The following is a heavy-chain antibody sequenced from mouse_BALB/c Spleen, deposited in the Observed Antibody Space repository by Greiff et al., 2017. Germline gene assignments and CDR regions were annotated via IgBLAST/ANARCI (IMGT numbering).Heavy chain of an antibody. J-gene: IGHJ2*01. CDR3: ARRSNYYYFDY. CDR2: ISSGSSTI. V-gene: IGHV5-17*02. Sequence: EVKLVESGGGLVQPGGSRKLSCEASGFTFSSFGMHWVRQAPEKGLAWVAYISSGSSTIYYADTVKGRFTIYRDNPKNTLFMQMTILRSEDTAMYFCARRSNYYYFDYWVQGTTLTVSP. D-gene: IGHD2-5*01. CDR1: GFTFSSFG.